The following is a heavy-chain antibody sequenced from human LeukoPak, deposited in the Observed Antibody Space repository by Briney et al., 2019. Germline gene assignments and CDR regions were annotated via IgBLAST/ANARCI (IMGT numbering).Heavy chain of an antibody. CDR1: GFTFSSYD. CDR2: ISGSGGST. J-gene: IGHJ4*02. CDR3: AKVDYGDLYYFDY. Sequence: GGSLRLSCAASGFTFSSYDMNWVRQAPGKGLEWVSAISGSGGSTYYADSVKGRFTISRDNSKNTLYLQMNSLRAEDTAVYYCAKVDYGDLYYFDYWGQGTLVTVSS. V-gene: IGHV3-23*01. D-gene: IGHD4-17*01.